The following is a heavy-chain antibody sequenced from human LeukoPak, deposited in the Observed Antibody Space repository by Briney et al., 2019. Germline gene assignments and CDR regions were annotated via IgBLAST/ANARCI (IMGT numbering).Heavy chain of an antibody. Sequence: GGSLRLSCVGSGFNFGSYAMDWVRQAPGKGLEWVGDISYDGGYQSYAVSVRGRFTTSRDNSKNTMYLQMASLRVEDAAVYYCATESSLSNWVRGTLVTVSS. V-gene: IGHV3-30*04. CDR3: ATESSLSN. CDR1: GFNFGSYA. CDR2: ISYDGGYQ. J-gene: IGHJ4*02.